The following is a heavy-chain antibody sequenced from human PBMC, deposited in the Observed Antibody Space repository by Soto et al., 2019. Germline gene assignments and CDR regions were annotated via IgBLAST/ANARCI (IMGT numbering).Heavy chain of an antibody. Sequence: QVLLQESGPGLVKPSGTLSLTCTVSHFSVTNNKYWSWVRQSPRKPLEWIGEIYHSGTTYYNPSLSSRYSMSMDKSKNLISHILTSVTAADTAVYYCARESRYCPDSGCSIMRDAFDVWGQGALVTVSS. CDR2: IYHSGTT. D-gene: IGHD5-12*01. V-gene: IGHV4-4*02. CDR3: ARESRYCPDSGCSIMRDAFDV. J-gene: IGHJ3*01. CDR1: HFSVTNNKY.